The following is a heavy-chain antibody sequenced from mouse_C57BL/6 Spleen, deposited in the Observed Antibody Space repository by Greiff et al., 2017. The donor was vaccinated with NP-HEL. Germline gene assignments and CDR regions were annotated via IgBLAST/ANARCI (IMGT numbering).Heavy chain of an antibody. D-gene: IGHD1-1*01. Sequence: VQLQQSGPELVKPGASVKIPCKASGYTFTDYNMDWVKQSHGKSLEWIGDINPNNGGTIYNQKFKGKATLTVDKSSSTAYMELRSLTSEDTAVYYCARRHYGSSYLYFDVWGTGTTVTVSS. CDR1: GYTFTDYN. CDR3: ARRHYGSSYLYFDV. CDR2: INPNNGGT. J-gene: IGHJ1*03. V-gene: IGHV1-18*01.